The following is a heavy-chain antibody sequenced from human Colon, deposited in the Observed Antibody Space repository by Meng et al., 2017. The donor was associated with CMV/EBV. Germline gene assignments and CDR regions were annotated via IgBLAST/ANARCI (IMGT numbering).Heavy chain of an antibody. CDR2: MNPNSGNT. D-gene: IGHD2-15*01. V-gene: IGHV1-8*01. Sequence: ASVKVSCKASGYTFTSYDINWVRQATGQGLEWMGWMNPNSGNTGYAQKFQGRVTITRNTSISTAYMELSSLRSEDTAVYYCARAQGSEGNYYYFGMDVWGQGTTVTVSS. CDR1: GYTFTSYD. J-gene: IGHJ6*02. CDR3: ARAQGSEGNYYYFGMDV.